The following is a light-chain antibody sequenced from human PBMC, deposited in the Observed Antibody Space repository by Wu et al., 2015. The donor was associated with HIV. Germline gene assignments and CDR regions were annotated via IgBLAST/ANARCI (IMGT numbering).Light chain of an antibody. CDR3: QQLNSYPIT. V-gene: IGKV1-9*01. Sequence: DIQLTQSPSFLSASVGDRITITCRASQGISSFLAWYQQKPGKAPKLLIYGASTLQSGVPSRFSGSGSGTEFTLTISSLQPEDFATYYCQQLNSYPITFGQGTRLEIK. CDR2: GAS. CDR1: QGISSF. J-gene: IGKJ5*01.